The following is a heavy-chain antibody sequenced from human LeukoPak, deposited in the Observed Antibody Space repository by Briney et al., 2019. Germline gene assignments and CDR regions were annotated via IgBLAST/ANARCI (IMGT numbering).Heavy chain of an antibody. CDR3: ATSSMYCSSTSCYMGAFDY. D-gene: IGHD2-2*02. CDR2: ISWDGGST. J-gene: IGHJ4*02. CDR1: GFTFDDYA. V-gene: IGHV3-43D*03. Sequence: GGSLRLSCAASGFTFDDYAMHWVRQAPGKGLEWVSLISWDGGSTYYADSVKGRFTISRDNSKNSLYLQMNSLRAEDTALYYFATSSMYCSSTSCYMGAFDYWGQGPLVTVSS.